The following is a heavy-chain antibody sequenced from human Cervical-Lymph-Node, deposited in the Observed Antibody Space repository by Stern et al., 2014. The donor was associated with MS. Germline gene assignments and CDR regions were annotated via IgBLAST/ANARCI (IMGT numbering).Heavy chain of an antibody. CDR2: ISSDGNNK. D-gene: IGHD3-22*01. Sequence: VQLVESGGGVVQPGGSPRLSCAASGFVFSVYAMHWVRQAPGKGLEWVAVISSDGNNKYYADSVRGRFTISRDNSRNTLFLQMNSVRPEDTAVFYCATGYYDSSGYYYRGPDYWGQGTLVIVS. CDR3: ATGYYDSSGYYYRGPDY. V-gene: IGHV3-30*04. J-gene: IGHJ4*02. CDR1: GFVFSVYA.